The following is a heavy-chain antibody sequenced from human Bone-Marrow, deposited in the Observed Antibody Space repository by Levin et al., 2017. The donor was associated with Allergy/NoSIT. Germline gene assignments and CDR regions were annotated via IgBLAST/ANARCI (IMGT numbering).Heavy chain of an antibody. CDR1: GYTFSTYD. V-gene: IGHV1-8*01. Sequence: GGSLRLSCKASGYTFSTYDINWVRQAAGQGLEWLGWMNPNSGDTGYAQNFQGRVTMTRNNSITTAYMEMSRLRSDDTAVYYCARAGEADSFSSWGQGTLVTVSS. D-gene: IGHD3-10*01. CDR2: MNPNSGDT. J-gene: IGHJ5*02. CDR3: ARAGEADSFSS.